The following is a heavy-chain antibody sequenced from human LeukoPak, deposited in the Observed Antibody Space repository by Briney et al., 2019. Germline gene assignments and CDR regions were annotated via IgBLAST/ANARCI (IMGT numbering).Heavy chain of an antibody. J-gene: IGHJ4*02. CDR2: IDTDGTVT. D-gene: IGHD6-19*01. CDR1: GFTFSKYW. Sequence: GGSLRLSCAASGFTFSKYWMLWVRQAPGKGLESVSRIDTDGTVTTYADSVKGRFTVSRDNADNTMFLQMNSVRDEDTAVYYCATKQWLAPPPDSWGQGTPVTVSS. V-gene: IGHV3-74*01. CDR3: ATKQWLAPPPDS.